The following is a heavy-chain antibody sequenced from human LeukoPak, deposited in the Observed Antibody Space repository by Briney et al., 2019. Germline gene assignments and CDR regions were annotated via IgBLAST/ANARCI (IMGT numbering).Heavy chain of an antibody. D-gene: IGHD6-13*01. J-gene: IGHJ4*02. CDR3: ARGPGGYSSSWYPTSRYYFDY. V-gene: IGHV4-59*01. Sequence: SETLSLTCTVSGGSISSYYWSWIRQPPGKGLEWIGYIYYSGSTNYNPSLKSRVTISVDTSKNQFSLKLSSVTAADTAVYYCARGPGGYSSSWYPTSRYYFDYWGQGTLVTVSS. CDR2: IYYSGST. CDR1: GGSISSYY.